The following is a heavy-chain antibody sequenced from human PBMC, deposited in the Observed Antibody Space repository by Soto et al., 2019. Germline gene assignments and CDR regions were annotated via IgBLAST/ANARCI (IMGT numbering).Heavy chain of an antibody. J-gene: IGHJ6*02. D-gene: IGHD3-3*01. V-gene: IGHV1-69*13. CDR1: GGTFSSYA. CDR2: IIPIFGTA. Sequence: SVKVSCKASGGTFSSYAISWVRQAPGQGLEWMGGIIPIFGTANYAQKFQGRVTITADESTSTAYMELSSLRSKDTAVYYCARESAYDFWSGYGIYYYYGMDVWGQGTTVTVSS. CDR3: ARESAYDFWSGYGIYYYYGMDV.